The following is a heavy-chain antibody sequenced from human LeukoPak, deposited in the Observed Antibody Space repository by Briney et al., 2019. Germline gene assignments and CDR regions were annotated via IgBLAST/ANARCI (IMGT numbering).Heavy chain of an antibody. Sequence: GASVKVSCKASGYTFTSYDINWVRQATGQGLEWMGWMNPNSGNTGYAQKFQGRVTITRNTSISTAYMELSSLRSEDTAVYYCATDGRDDAFDIWGQGTMVTVSS. J-gene: IGHJ3*02. D-gene: IGHD5-24*01. CDR3: ATDGRDDAFDI. CDR2: MNPNSGNT. CDR1: GYTFTSYD. V-gene: IGHV1-8*03.